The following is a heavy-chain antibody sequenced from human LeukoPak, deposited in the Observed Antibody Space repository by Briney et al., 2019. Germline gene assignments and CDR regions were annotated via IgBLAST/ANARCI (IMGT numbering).Heavy chain of an antibody. CDR2: ISGSGGST. V-gene: IGHV3-23*01. J-gene: IGHJ4*02. CDR3: AKESSRTYYDFWSGYYTSLDY. CDR1: GFTFRSYA. D-gene: IGHD3-3*01. Sequence: GGSLRLSCAASGFTFRSYAMSWVRQAPGKGLEWVSAISGSGGSTYYADSVKGRFTISRDNSKNTLYLQMNSLRAEDTAVYYCAKESSRTYYDFWSGYYTSLDYWGQGTLVTVSS.